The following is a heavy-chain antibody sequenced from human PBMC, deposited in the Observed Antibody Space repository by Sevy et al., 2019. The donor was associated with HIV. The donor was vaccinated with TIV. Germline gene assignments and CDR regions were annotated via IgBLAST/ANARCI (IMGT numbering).Heavy chain of an antibody. CDR2: ISYDGSNK. CDR1: GFTFSSYA. V-gene: IGHV3-30-3*01. Sequence: GGSLRLSCAASGFTFSSYAMHWVRQAPGKGLEWVAVISYDGSNKYYADSVKGRFTISRDNSKNTQYLQRNSLRAEDTAVYYCARGRGYSSGCYFDYWGQGTLVTVSS. J-gene: IGHJ4*02. CDR3: ARGRGYSSGCYFDY. D-gene: IGHD6-19*01.